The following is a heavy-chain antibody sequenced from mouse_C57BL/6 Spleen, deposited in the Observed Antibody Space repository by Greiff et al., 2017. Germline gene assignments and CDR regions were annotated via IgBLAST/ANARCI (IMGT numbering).Heavy chain of an antibody. CDR2: SRNKANDYTT. CDR1: GFTFSDFY. V-gene: IGHV7-1*01. J-gene: IGHJ4*01. CDR3: ARDAYPGYAMDY. Sequence: EVKVVESGGGLVQSGRSLRLSCATSGFTFSDFYMEWVRQAPGKGLEWIAASRNKANDYTTEYSASVKGRFIVSRDTSQSILYLQMNALRAEDTAIYYCARDAYPGYAMDYWGQGTSVTVSS.